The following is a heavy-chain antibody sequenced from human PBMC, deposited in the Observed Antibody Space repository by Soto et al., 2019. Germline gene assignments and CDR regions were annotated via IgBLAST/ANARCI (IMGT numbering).Heavy chain of an antibody. Sequence: GESLKISCKGSGYSFTSYWIGWVRQMPGKGLEWMGIIYPGDSDTRYSPSFQGQVTISADKSISTAYLQWSSLKASDTAMYYCASAPNYYDSSGYYYGSHFDYWGQGTLVTVS. D-gene: IGHD3-22*01. J-gene: IGHJ4*02. CDR1: GYSFTSYW. CDR2: IYPGDSDT. V-gene: IGHV5-51*01. CDR3: ASAPNYYDSSGYYYGSHFDY.